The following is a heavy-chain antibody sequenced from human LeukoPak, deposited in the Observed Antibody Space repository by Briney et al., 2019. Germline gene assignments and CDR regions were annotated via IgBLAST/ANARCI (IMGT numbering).Heavy chain of an antibody. CDR1: GFTFSSYS. CDR2: ISSSTNTI. D-gene: IGHD3-10*02. V-gene: IGHV3-48*01. CDR3: AELGITMIGGV. J-gene: IGHJ6*04. Sequence: GGSLRLSCAASGFTFSSYSMNWVRQAPGKGLEWVSYISSSTNTIYYADSVKGRFTISRDNAKNSLYLQMNSLRAEDTAVYYCAELGITMIGGVWGKGTTVTISS.